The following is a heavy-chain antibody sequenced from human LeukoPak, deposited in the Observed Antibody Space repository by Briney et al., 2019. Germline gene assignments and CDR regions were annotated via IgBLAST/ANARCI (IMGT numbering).Heavy chain of an antibody. Sequence: SSEALSLTCTVSGGSISSYYWSWIRQPAGKGLEWIGRIYTSGSTNYNPSLKSRVTMSVDTSKNQFSLKLSSVTAADTAVYYCARERFLEWTKAFDIWGQGTMVTVSS. CDR2: IYTSGST. CDR1: GGSISSYY. J-gene: IGHJ3*02. V-gene: IGHV4-4*07. CDR3: ARERFLEWTKAFDI. D-gene: IGHD3-3*01.